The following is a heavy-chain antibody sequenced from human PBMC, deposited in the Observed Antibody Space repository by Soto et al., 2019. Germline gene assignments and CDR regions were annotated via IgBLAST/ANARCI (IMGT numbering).Heavy chain of an antibody. V-gene: IGHV3-23*01. J-gene: IGHJ4*02. Sequence: EVQLLESGGGLVQPGGSLRLSCAAFGFTFSSYGMSWVRQAPGKGLEWVSAISGGGGTTYYADSVKGRFTISRDNSKNTLFLQMNSLRAEDTAVYYCAKDGSTTVITSSFYWGQGTLVTVSS. CDR2: ISGGGGTT. D-gene: IGHD4-17*01. CDR3: AKDGSTTVITSSFY. CDR1: GFTFSSYG.